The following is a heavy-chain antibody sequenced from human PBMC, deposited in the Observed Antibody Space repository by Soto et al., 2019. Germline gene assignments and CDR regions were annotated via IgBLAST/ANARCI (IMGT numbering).Heavy chain of an antibody. D-gene: IGHD2-2*02. CDR1: GGTFSSYY. J-gene: IGHJ6*02. CDR3: ARSLGSSTSCYTPGVGQLSRGMDV. CDR2: IYYSGST. Sequence: SETLSLTCTVSGGTFSSYYWSWIRQPPGKGLEWIGYIYYSGSTNYYPALKSRVTISVNTSKNQSPLKLNSVTDADTAVYYCARSLGSSTSCYTPGVGQLSRGMDVWGQGTTVTVSS. V-gene: IGHV4-59*01.